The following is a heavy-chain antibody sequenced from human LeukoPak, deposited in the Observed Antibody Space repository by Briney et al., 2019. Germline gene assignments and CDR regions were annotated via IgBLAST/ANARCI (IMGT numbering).Heavy chain of an antibody. Sequence: PSETLSLTCTVSGGSISSGSYYWSWIRQPAGKGLEWIGRIYTSGSTNYNPSLKSRVTISVDTSKNQFSLKLSSVTAADTAVYYCARDRYSSGWYPYYFDYWAREPWSPSPQ. CDR1: GGSISSGSYY. V-gene: IGHV4-61*02. CDR3: ARDRYSSGWYPYYFDY. J-gene: IGHJ4*02. D-gene: IGHD6-19*01. CDR2: IYTSGST.